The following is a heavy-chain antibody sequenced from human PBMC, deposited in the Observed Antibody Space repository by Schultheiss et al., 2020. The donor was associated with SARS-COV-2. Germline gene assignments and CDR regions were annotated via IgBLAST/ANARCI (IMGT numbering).Heavy chain of an antibody. J-gene: IGHJ4*02. CDR3: ARAPVSYHQLRFLEWGYDY. CDR2: INHSGST. CDR1: GGSFSGYY. V-gene: IGHV4-34*01. D-gene: IGHD3-3*01. Sequence: SQTLSLTCAVYGGSFSGYYWSWIRQPPGKGLEWIGEINHSGSTNYNPSLKSRVTISVDTSKNQFSLKLSSVTAADTAVYYCARAPVSYHQLRFLEWGYDYWGQGTLVTVAS.